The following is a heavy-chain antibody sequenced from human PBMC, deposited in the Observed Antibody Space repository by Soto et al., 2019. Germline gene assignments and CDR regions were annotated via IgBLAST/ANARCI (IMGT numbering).Heavy chain of an antibody. Sequence: QVQLVESGGGVVQPGRSLRLSCAASGFTFSSYGMHWVRQAPGKGLEWVAVISYDGSNKYYADSVKGRFTISRDKSKNTLYLQMNSLRAEDTAVYYCAKETYSGPLAYWGQGTLVTVSS. D-gene: IGHD2-15*01. CDR3: AKETYSGPLAY. CDR1: GFTFSSYG. CDR2: ISYDGSNK. V-gene: IGHV3-30*18. J-gene: IGHJ4*02.